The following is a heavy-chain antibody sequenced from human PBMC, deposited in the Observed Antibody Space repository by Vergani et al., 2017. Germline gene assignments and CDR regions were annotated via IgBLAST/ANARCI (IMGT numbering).Heavy chain of an antibody. Sequence: QVQLQESGPGLVKPSETLSLTCTVSGGSISSYYWSWIRQPPGKGLEWIGYIYYSGSTNYNPSLKSRVTISVNTSKNQFSLKLSSLTAADTAVYYCARQNGYYYDSSGYYHYYGMDVWGQGTTVTVSS. CDR1: GGSISSYY. D-gene: IGHD3-22*01. CDR3: ARQNGYYYDSSGYYHYYGMDV. CDR2: IYYSGST. V-gene: IGHV4-59*08. J-gene: IGHJ6*02.